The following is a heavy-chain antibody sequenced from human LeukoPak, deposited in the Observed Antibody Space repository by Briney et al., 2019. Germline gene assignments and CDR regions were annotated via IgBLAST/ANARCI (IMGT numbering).Heavy chain of an antibody. CDR3: ARESVEYSSSWYGFDY. Sequence: ASVEVSCKVSGYTFTSYGISWVRQAPGQGLEWMGWISAYNGNTNYAQKLQGRVTMTTDTSTSTAYMELRSLRSDDTAVYYCARESVEYSSSWYGFDYWGQGTLVTVSS. V-gene: IGHV1-18*01. J-gene: IGHJ4*02. CDR2: ISAYNGNT. D-gene: IGHD6-13*01. CDR1: GYTFTSYG.